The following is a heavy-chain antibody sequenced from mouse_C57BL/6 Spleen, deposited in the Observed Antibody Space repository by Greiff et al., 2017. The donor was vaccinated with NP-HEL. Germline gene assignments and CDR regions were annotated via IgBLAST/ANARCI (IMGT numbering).Heavy chain of an antibody. CDR2: IYPGSGNT. CDR1: GYTFTDYY. J-gene: IGHJ2*01. D-gene: IGHD3-2*02. CDR3: ARSPSGSLDY. V-gene: IGHV1-76*01. Sequence: VQLQESGAELVRPGASVKLSCKASGYTFTDYYINWVKQRPGQGLEWIARIYPGSGNTYYNQKFKDKATLTVDKSSSTAYMQLSSLTSEDSAVYYCARSPSGSLDYWGQGTTLTVSS.